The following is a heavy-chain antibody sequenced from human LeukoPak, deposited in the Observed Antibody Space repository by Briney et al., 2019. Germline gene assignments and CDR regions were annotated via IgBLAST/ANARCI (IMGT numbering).Heavy chain of an antibody. V-gene: IGHV3-23*01. CDR2: ISGSGGST. CDR1: GFTFSSYA. Sequence: GGSLRLSCAASGFTFSSYAMSWVRQAPGKGLEWVSAISGSGGSTYYADSVKGRFTISRDNAKNSLYLQMNSLRSDDTAVYYCARGAPAASPHDAFDIWGQGTMVTVSS. CDR3: ARGAPAASPHDAFDI. D-gene: IGHD2-2*01. J-gene: IGHJ3*02.